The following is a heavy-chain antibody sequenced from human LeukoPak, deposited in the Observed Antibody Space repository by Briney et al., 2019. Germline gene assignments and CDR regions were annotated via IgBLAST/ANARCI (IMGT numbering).Heavy chain of an antibody. CDR1: GGSISTYY. J-gene: IGHJ4*02. D-gene: IGHD5-12*01. CDR3: AREGSGYSPFDY. CDR2: IYYSGST. Sequence: PSETLSLTCTVSGGSISTYYWSWIRQPPGKGLEWIGYIYYSGSTYYNPSLKSRVTISVDTSKNQFSLKLSSVTAADTAVYYCAREGSGYSPFDYWGQGTLVTVSS. V-gene: IGHV4-59*06.